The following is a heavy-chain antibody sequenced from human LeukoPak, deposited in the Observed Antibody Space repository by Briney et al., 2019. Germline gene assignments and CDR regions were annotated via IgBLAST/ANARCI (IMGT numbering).Heavy chain of an antibody. CDR2: IIPIFGTA. J-gene: IGHJ4*02. CDR3: ARVAQMPRLFDY. D-gene: IGHD2-2*01. CDR1: GGTFSIYA. Sequence: SVKVSCKASGGTFSIYAISWVRQAPGQGLEWMGGIIPIFGTANYAQKFQGGVTITADESTSTAYMELSSLRSEDTAVYYCARVAQMPRLFDYWGQGTLVTVSS. V-gene: IGHV1-69*01.